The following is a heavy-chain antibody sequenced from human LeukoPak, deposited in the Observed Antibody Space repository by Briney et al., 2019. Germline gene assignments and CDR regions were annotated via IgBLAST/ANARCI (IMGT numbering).Heavy chain of an antibody. Sequence: GASVKVSCKASGYAFTSYGISWVRQAPGQGLEWMGWISAYNGNTNYAQKLQGRVTMTTDTSTSTAYMELRSLRSDDTAVYYCARDSRIAVAGLTDHLYWGQGTLVTVSS. D-gene: IGHD6-19*01. J-gene: IGHJ4*02. CDR3: ARDSRIAVAGLTDHLY. CDR2: ISAYNGNT. V-gene: IGHV1-18*01. CDR1: GYAFTSYG.